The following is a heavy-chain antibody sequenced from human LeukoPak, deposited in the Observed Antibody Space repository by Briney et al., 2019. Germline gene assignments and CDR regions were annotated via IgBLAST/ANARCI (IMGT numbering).Heavy chain of an antibody. CDR1: GFTFSTYG. Sequence: SGGSLRLSCAASGFTFSTYGMHWVRQAPGKGLEWVAFIRYDGSNKYYADSVKGRFTISRDISKNTLYLQMNSLRAEDTAVYYCAKERGRGVITIQNWFDPWGQGTLVTVSS. CDR3: AKERGRGVITIQNWFDP. J-gene: IGHJ5*02. V-gene: IGHV3-30*02. D-gene: IGHD3-10*01. CDR2: IRYDGSNK.